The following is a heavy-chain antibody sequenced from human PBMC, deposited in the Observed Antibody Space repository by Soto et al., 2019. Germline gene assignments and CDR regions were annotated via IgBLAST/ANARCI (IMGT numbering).Heavy chain of an antibody. CDR1: GGSISSSSYY. Sequence: PSETLSLTCTVSGGSISSSSYYWGWIRQPPGKGLEWIGSIYYSGSTYYNPSLKSRVTISVDTSKNQFSLKLSSVTAADTAVYYCAKDRSGRYYYYGMDVWGQGTTVTVSS. D-gene: IGHD3-10*01. J-gene: IGHJ6*02. CDR3: AKDRSGRYYYYGMDV. CDR2: IYYSGST. V-gene: IGHV4-39*02.